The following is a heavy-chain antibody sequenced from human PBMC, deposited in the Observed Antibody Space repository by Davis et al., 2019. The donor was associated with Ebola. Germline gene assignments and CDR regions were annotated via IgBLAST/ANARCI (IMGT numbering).Heavy chain of an antibody. J-gene: IGHJ4*02. CDR2: INHSGST. V-gene: IGHV4-34*01. Sequence: PSETLSLTCAVYGGSFSGYYWSWIRQPPGKGLEWIGEINHSGSTNYNPSLKSRVTISVDTSKNQFSLKLSSVTAADTAVYYCARSPGIVGALDYWGQGTLVSVSS. CDR3: ARSPGIVGALDY. CDR1: GGSFSGYY. D-gene: IGHD1-26*01.